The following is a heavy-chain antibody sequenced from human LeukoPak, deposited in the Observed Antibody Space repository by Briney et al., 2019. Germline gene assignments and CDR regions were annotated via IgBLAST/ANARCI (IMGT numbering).Heavy chain of an antibody. D-gene: IGHD4-17*01. CDR3: ARVSPNTVTTLQYFDY. Sequence: PGGSLRLSCAASGFTFTDYNMNWVRQAPGKGLDWVSSISTTSSYIYYADSLKGRFTISRDNAKNSLYLQMNSLRAEDTAVYYCARVSPNTVTTLQYFDYWGQGTLVTVSS. CDR1: GFTFTDYN. CDR2: ISTTSSYI. J-gene: IGHJ4*02. V-gene: IGHV3-21*01.